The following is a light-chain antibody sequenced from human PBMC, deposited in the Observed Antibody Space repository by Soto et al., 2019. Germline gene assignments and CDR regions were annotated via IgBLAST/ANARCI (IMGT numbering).Light chain of an antibody. CDR1: SSNIGSTT. CDR3: AAWDDSLNGYG. V-gene: IGLV1-44*01. CDR2: SNN. Sequence: QSALTQPPSASGTPGQRVTISCSGSSSNIGSTTVNWYQQLPGTAPKLLIYSNNQRPSGVPDRFSGSKSGTSASLAIGGLQSEDEADYYCAAWDDSLNGYGFGTGTKVTVL. J-gene: IGLJ1*01.